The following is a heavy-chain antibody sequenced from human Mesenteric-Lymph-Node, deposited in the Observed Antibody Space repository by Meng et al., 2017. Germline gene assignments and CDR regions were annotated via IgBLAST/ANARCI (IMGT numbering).Heavy chain of an antibody. D-gene: IGHD3-22*01. J-gene: IGHJ4*02. CDR2: ISYDGSNR. CDR3: ARAGPPNYYDSSGYYYFDY. V-gene: IGHV3-30*07. CDR1: GFTFSSYA. Sequence: GGSLRLSCAASGFTFSSYAMHWVRQAPGKGLEWVAVISYDGSNRYYADSGKSRFTIPRDNSKNTLYLQMNSLRAEDTAVYYCARAGPPNYYDSSGYYYFDYWGQGTLVTVSS.